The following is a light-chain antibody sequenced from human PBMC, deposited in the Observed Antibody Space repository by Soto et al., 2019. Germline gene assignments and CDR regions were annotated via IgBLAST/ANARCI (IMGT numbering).Light chain of an antibody. CDR1: SSDVGGYDY. J-gene: IGLJ3*02. Sequence: QSALTQPASVSGSPGQSITISCTGTSSDVGGYDYVSWYQQHPGKAPKLMIYGVSNRPSGVSNRFSGSKSGNTASLTISGVQGVGARVYFCTSHTHRVTLAFGGETPLTV. CDR3: TSHTHRVTLA. CDR2: GVS. V-gene: IGLV2-14*03.